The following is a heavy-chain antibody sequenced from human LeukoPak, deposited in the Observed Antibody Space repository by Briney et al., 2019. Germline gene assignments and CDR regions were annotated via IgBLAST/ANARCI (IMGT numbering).Heavy chain of an antibody. V-gene: IGHV4-61*01. D-gene: IGHD1-1*01. Sequence: PSETLSLTCTVSGASVSSSSYYWGWIRQPPGKGLEWIGYIYYSGSTNYNPSLKSRVTLSVDTSRNQFSLSLRSMTAADTAVYYCARTEPSGTTSHWGQGTLVTVSS. CDR2: IYYSGST. CDR1: GASVSSSSYY. CDR3: ARTEPSGTTSH. J-gene: IGHJ4*02.